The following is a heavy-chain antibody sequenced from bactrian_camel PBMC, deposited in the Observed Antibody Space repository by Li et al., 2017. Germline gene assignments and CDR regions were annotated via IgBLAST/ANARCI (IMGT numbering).Heavy chain of an antibody. J-gene: IGHJ4*01. CDR2: RIDRAGYT. Sequence: HVQLVESGGGSVQAGGSLRLSCAVSGYTYSRYCMGWFRQAPGKEREGIARIDRAGYTSYADSVKGHFTISQDNAKNTLTLQMNSLKPEDTAMYYCAADHGTSRSSCTVVAATQYWGQGTQVT. D-gene: IGHD6*01. CDR3: AADHGTSRSSCTVVAATQY. V-gene: IGHV3S26*01. CDR1: GYTYSRYC.